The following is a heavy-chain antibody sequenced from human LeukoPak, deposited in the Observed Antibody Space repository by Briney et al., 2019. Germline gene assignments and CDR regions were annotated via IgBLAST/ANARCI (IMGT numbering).Heavy chain of an antibody. D-gene: IGHD5-24*01. J-gene: IGHJ4*02. CDR2: IYYSGST. CDR3: ARGRGWLQSTPFDY. V-gene: IGHV4-59*01. CDR1: GFTFSDYY. Sequence: GSLRLSCAASGFTFSDYYMSWIRQPPGKGLEWVGYIYYSGSTNYNPSLKSRVTMSVDTSKNQFSLKLSSVTAADTAVYYCARGRGWLQSTPFDYWGQGTLVTVSS.